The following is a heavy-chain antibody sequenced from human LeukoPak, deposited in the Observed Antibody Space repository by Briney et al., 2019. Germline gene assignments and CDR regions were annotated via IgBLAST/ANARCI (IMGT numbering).Heavy chain of an antibody. D-gene: IGHD2-15*01. CDR3: ARGRRNHFYF. CDR1: GYTFTGSY. Sequence: ASVKVSCKASGYTFTGSYVHWVRQAPGQGLEWMGWINPNSGGTNYAQKFQGRVTMTRDTSITTAYTELSSLRYDDTAVYYCARGRRNHFYFWGQGTLVTVSS. V-gene: IGHV1-2*02. J-gene: IGHJ4*02. CDR2: INPNSGGT.